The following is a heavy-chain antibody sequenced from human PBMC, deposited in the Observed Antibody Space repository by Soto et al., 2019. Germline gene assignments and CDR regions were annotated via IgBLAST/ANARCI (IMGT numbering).Heavy chain of an antibody. D-gene: IGHD2-21*02. V-gene: IGHV2-5*02. CDR1: GFSLNTGGLG. J-gene: IGHJ6*02. Sequence: QITLKESGPTLVKPTQTLTLTCTFSGFSLNTGGLGVGWIRQPPGKALEWLALIYWDGDKRYSPSLQSRLSITKDTSNNQVVLTMTHMDPVDTATYYCVHSRCGGDCLRSYSSHYYYRMDVWGQGNTVTVSS. CDR3: VHSRCGGDCLRSYSSHYYYRMDV. CDR2: IYWDGDK.